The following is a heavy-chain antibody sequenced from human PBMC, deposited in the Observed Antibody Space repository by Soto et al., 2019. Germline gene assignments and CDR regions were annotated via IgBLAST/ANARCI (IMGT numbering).Heavy chain of an antibody. J-gene: IGHJ4*02. CDR1: GFTFSSYG. CDR2: IWYDGSNK. Sequence: QVQLVESGGGVVQPGRSLRLSCAASGFTFSSYGMHWVRQAPGKGLEWVAVIWYDGSNKYYADSVKGRFTISRDNSKNTLYLQMNSLRAEDTAVYYCARDNYDSSGYCYYFDYWGQGTLVTVSS. V-gene: IGHV3-33*01. D-gene: IGHD3-22*01. CDR3: ARDNYDSSGYCYYFDY.